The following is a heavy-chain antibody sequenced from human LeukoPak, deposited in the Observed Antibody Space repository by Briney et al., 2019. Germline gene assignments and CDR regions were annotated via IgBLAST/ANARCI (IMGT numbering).Heavy chain of an antibody. CDR1: GYSIRSGYY. J-gene: IGHJ3*02. D-gene: IGHD2-15*01. Sequence: SETLSLTCSVSGYSIRSGYYWGWVRQPPGKGLEWIGSIFHSGSAYYNPSLKSRVTISVDTSKNQFSLKLSSVTAADTAVYYCASLRWFDAFDIWGQGTMVTVSS. CDR3: ASLRWFDAFDI. CDR2: IFHSGSA. V-gene: IGHV4-38-2*02.